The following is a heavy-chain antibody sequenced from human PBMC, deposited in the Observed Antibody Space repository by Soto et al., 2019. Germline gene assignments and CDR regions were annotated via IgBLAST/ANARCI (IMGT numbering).Heavy chain of an antibody. CDR1: GYSFTSYW. CDR2: IYPGDSDT. Sequence: GESLKISCKGSGYSFTSYWIGWVRQMPGKGLEWMGIIYPGDSDTRYSPSFQGQVTISADKSISTAYLQWSSLKASDTAMYYCARREVTYYYGSGSYYFDYXGQXTLXTVSS. D-gene: IGHD3-10*01. J-gene: IGHJ4*02. CDR3: ARREVTYYYGSGSYYFDY. V-gene: IGHV5-51*01.